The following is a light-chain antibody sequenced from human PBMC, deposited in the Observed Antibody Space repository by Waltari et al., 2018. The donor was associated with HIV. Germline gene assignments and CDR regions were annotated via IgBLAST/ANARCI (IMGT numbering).Light chain of an antibody. CDR2: STT. Sequence: QTVVTQEPSFSVSPGGTVTLTCGLSSGSVSTSYYPSWYQQTPGQAPRTLIYSTTPRSSGVPERVSGSILGNKAALTSTGAQADDEYDYYCVLYMGSGIWVFGGGTKLTVL. V-gene: IGLV8-61*01. CDR3: VLYMGSGIWV. J-gene: IGLJ3*02. CDR1: SGSVSTSYY.